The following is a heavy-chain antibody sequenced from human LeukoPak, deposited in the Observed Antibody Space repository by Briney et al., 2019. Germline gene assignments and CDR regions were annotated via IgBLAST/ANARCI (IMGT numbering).Heavy chain of an antibody. V-gene: IGHV1-69*13. J-gene: IGHJ3*02. CDR1: GYTFTSYG. CDR3: ARGGSSGYYFFPSGNGDAFDI. CDR2: IIPIFGTA. Sequence: SVKVSCKASGYTFTSYGISWVRQAPGQGLEWMGGIIPIFGTANYAQKFQGRVTITADESTSTAYMELSSLRSEDTAVYYCARGGSSGYYFFPSGNGDAFDIWGQGTMVTVSS. D-gene: IGHD3-22*01.